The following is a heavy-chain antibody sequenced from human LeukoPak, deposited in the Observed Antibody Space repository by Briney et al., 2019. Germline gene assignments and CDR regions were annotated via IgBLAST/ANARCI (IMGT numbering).Heavy chain of an antibody. J-gene: IGHJ5*02. CDR3: AREYSSSWDGGWFDP. CDR2: IYYSGST. D-gene: IGHD6-13*01. Sequence: SETLSLTCTVSDDSISDYHRGWIRQPPGKGLEWIGYIYYSGSTNYNPSLKSRVTISVDTSKNQFSLKLSSVTAADTAVYYCAREYSSSWDGGWFDPWGQGTLVTVSS. V-gene: IGHV4-59*01. CDR1: DDSISDYH.